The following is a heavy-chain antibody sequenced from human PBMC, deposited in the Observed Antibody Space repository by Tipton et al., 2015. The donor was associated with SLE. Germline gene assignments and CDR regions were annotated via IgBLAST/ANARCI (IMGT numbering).Heavy chain of an antibody. D-gene: IGHD4-17*01. CDR1: GGSISSGSYY. J-gene: IGHJ4*02. Sequence: TLSLTCTVSGGSISSGSYYWSWIRQPAGKGLEWIGRIYTSGSTNYNPSLKSRVTISVDTSKNQFSLKLSSVTAADTAVYYCVSSSPVTRDYWGQGTLVTVSS. CDR3: VSSSPVTRDY. V-gene: IGHV4-61*02. CDR2: IYTSGST.